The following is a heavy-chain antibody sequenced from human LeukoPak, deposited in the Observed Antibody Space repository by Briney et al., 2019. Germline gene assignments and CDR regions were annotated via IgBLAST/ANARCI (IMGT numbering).Heavy chain of an antibody. V-gene: IGHV1-2*02. D-gene: IGHD5-18*01. J-gene: IGHJ4*02. CDR2: INPNSGGT. CDR3: ARYVDTAMVDNFDY. CDR1: GYTFTGYY. Sequence: ASVKVSCKASGYTFTGYYMHWVRQAPGQGLEWMGWINPNSGGTNYAQKFQGRVTMTRDTSISTAYMELSRLRSDDTAVYYCARYVDTAMVDNFDYWGQGTLVTVSS.